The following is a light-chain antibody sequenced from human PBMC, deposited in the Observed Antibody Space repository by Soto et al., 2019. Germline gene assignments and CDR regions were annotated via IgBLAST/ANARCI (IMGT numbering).Light chain of an antibody. J-gene: IGLJ2*01. Sequence: SYELTQPPSVSVAPGKTARITCGGNNIGSKSVHWYQQKPGQAPVLLIYYDSDRPSGIPERFSGSNSGNTATLTISRVEAGDEADYYCQVWDSSSDHPGVFGGGTKLTVL. CDR1: NIGSKS. V-gene: IGLV3-21*04. CDR3: QVWDSSSDHPGV. CDR2: YDS.